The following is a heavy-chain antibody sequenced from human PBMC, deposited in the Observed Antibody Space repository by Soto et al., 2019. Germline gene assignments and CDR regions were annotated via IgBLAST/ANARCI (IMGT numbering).Heavy chain of an antibody. CDR2: IYHSGST. CDR1: GGSISSGGYS. J-gene: IGHJ4*02. Sequence: QLQLQESGSGLVKPSQTLSLTCAVSGGSISSGGYSWSWIRQPPGKGLEWIGYIYHSGSTYYNPSLKSRVTISVDRAKNQSSLKLSSVAAADTAVYYCAAGGGLPRYYWGQGTLVTVSS. CDR3: AAGGGLPRYY. V-gene: IGHV4-30-2*01. D-gene: IGHD5-12*01.